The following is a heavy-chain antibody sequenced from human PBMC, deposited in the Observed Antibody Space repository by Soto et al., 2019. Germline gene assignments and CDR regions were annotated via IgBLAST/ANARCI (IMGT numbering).Heavy chain of an antibody. CDR2: FYYSGST. V-gene: IGHV4-59*01. Sequence: SDALSLTCTVSGGSISSYYWSWIRQPPGQGLEWIGYFYYSGSTNYNPSLKSRVTISVDTSKNQFSLKLSSVTAADTAVYYCARGSGFVKVRGVTPKYYYYYGMDVWGQGTTVTVS. CDR3: ARGSGFVKVRGVTPKYYYYYGMDV. D-gene: IGHD3-10*01. J-gene: IGHJ6*02. CDR1: GGSISSYY.